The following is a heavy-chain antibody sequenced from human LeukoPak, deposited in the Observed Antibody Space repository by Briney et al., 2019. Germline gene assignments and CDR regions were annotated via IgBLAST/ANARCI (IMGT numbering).Heavy chain of an antibody. D-gene: IGHD2-2*01. CDR2: INPSGGST. J-gene: IGHJ5*02. Sequence: ASVKVSCKASGYTFTSYYMHWVRQAPGQGLEWMEIINPSGGSTSYAQKFQGRVTMTRDMSTSTVYMELSSLRSEDTAVYYCARSALARYCSSTSCSNCFDHWGQGTLVNVSS. CDR1: GYTFTSYY. V-gene: IGHV1-46*01. CDR3: ARSALARYCSSTSCSNCFDH.